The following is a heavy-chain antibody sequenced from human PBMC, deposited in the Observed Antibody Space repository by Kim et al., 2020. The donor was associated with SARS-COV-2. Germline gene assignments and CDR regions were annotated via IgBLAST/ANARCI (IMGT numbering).Heavy chain of an antibody. Sequence: GGSLRLSCAASGFTFSGYAMSWVRRAPGKGLEWVSGMSGTTSTTFYADSVKGRFTISRDNSKNTLYLQMNSLRAEDTAVYYCAKRAEHYYSYYYAMDVWGQGTTVTVSS. D-gene: IGHD6-19*01. CDR3: AKRAEHYYSYYYAMDV. J-gene: IGHJ6*02. CDR2: MSGTTSTT. CDR1: GFTFSGYA. V-gene: IGHV3-23*01.